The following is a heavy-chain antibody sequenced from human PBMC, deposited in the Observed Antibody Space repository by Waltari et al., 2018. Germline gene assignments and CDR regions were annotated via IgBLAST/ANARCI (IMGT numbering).Heavy chain of an antibody. Sequence: QLQLQESGPGLLKPSETLSLTCTVSGGSISISSYYWGWIRQTPGEGLEWIGSLHYRGNTYYNPSLKSRVTISVDTSKNQFSLKLSSVTAADTAVYYCARHPAMTIMLWYFDLWGRGTLVTVSS. D-gene: IGHD2-8*01. CDR2: LHYRGNT. CDR3: ARHPAMTIMLWYFDL. CDR1: GGSISISSYY. J-gene: IGHJ2*01. V-gene: IGHV4-39*01.